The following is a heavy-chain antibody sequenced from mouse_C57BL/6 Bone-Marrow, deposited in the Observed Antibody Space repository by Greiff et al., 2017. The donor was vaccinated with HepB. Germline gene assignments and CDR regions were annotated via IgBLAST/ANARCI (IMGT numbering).Heavy chain of an antibody. CDR1: GYTFTSYW. Sequence: VQLQQPGAELVKPGASVKMSCKASGYTFTSYWLTWVKQRPGQGLEWIGDIYPGSGSTNYNEKFKIKATLTVDTSSSTAYMQLSSLTSEDSAVYYCARSGYYGSWYSVVWGTGTTVTVSS. CDR2: IYPGSGST. D-gene: IGHD1-1*01. V-gene: IGHV1-55*01. J-gene: IGHJ1*02. CDR3: ARSGYYGSWYSVV.